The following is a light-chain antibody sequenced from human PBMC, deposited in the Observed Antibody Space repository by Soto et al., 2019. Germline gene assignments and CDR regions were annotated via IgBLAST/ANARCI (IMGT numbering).Light chain of an antibody. J-gene: IGKJ3*01. Sequence: IVLTQSPATLSLSPGERATLSCRASQSVSSYLAWYQQKPGQAPRLLIYDASNRATGIPARFSGSWSGTDFTLTISSLYPEDFAVYYCQQRSNWPPFTFGPGTKVDIK. CDR1: QSVSSY. CDR2: DAS. V-gene: IGKV3-11*01. CDR3: QQRSNWPPFT.